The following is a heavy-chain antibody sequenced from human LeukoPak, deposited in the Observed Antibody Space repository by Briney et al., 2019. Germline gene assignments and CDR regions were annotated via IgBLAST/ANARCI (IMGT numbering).Heavy chain of an antibody. Sequence: GGSLRLSCAASGFTVSSNYMDWVRQAPGKGLEWVSVIYSGGSTYYADSVKGRFTISRDNSKNTLYLQMNSLRAEDTAVYYCAKVAEVGATGYYYYMDVWGKGTTVTISS. CDR3: AKVAEVGATGYYYYMDV. D-gene: IGHD1-26*01. J-gene: IGHJ6*03. CDR1: GFTVSSNY. V-gene: IGHV3-66*01. CDR2: IYSGGST.